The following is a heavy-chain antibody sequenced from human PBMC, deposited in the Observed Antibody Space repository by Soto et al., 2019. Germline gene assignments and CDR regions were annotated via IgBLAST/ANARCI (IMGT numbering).Heavy chain of an antibody. CDR3: TASSWTGAGLDF. Sequence: QVQLVQSGAEVQKPGASVKVSCKASGYTFTSWDVYWVRQAAGQVLEWMGYMNPRSGNTGYEQKFQGRVTMTRYTSISTAYMELSSLTSDDTAVYYCTASSWTGAGLDFWGKGTQVTVSS. CDR2: MNPRSGNT. J-gene: IGHJ4*01. D-gene: IGHD6-13*01. CDR1: GYTFTSWD. V-gene: IGHV1-8*01.